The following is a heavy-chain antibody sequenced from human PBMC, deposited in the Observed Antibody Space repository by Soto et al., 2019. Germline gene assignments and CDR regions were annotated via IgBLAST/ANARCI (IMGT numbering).Heavy chain of an antibody. J-gene: IGHJ4*02. CDR3: AKEENDYGDYEGYFDY. D-gene: IGHD4-17*01. CDR1: GFTFSSYG. Sequence: QVQLVESGGGVVQPGRSLRLSCAASGFTFSSYGMHWVRQAPGKGLEWVAVISYDGSNKYYADSVKGRFTISRDNSKNTLYLQMNSLRAEDTAVYYCAKEENDYGDYEGYFDYWGQGTLVTVSS. CDR2: ISYDGSNK. V-gene: IGHV3-30*18.